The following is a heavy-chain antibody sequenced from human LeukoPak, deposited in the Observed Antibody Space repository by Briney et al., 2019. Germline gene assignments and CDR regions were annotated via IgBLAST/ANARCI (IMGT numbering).Heavy chain of an antibody. CDR3: ARAPGIYGSGNTFYYYGMDV. Sequence: SETLSLTCAVSGGSISGGGYSWSWIRQPPGKGLGWIGYIYHSGSTYYNPSLKSRVTISVDRSKNQFSLKLSSVTAADTAVYYCARAPGIYGSGNTFYYYGMDVWGKGTTVTVSS. CDR2: IYHSGST. J-gene: IGHJ6*04. V-gene: IGHV4-30-2*01. CDR1: GGSISGGGYS. D-gene: IGHD3-10*01.